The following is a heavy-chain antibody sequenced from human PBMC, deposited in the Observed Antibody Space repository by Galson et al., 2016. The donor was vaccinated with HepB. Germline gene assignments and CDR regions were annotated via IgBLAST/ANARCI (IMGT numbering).Heavy chain of an antibody. CDR1: ADSFTSYW. J-gene: IGHJ4*02. D-gene: IGHD3-22*01. CDR2: IYPGDSDT. CDR3: ASADYYDNSGYFDY. Sequence: QSGAEVKKPGESLKISCKGSADSFTSYWIAWVRQMPGKGLEWMGMIYPGDSDTRYSPSFQGQVTISADKSISTAYLQWRTLKASDTATYYCASADYYDNSGYFDYWGQGTLVTVSS. V-gene: IGHV5-51*01.